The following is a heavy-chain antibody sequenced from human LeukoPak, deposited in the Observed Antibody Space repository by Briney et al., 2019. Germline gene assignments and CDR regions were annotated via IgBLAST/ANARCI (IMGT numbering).Heavy chain of an antibody. CDR1: GFILSSYA. V-gene: IGHV3-23*01. CDR3: SKGGSFDWHLDHDD. Sequence: GGSLRLSCASSGFILSSYAVRWVRQAPGKGLEWVSTPSGSGETTYYADSVKGRFSVSRDNSKNTLYVQMNSLRVDDTAVYFCSKGGSFDWHLDHDDWGEGTFVTVPS. J-gene: IGHJ4*01. D-gene: IGHD3-9*01. CDR2: PSGSGETT.